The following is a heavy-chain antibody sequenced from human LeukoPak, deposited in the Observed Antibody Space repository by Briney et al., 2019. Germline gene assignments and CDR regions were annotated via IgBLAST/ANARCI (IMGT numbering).Heavy chain of an antibody. V-gene: IGHV3-23*01. D-gene: IGHD6-6*01. CDR2: ISGSGGST. Sequence: QSGGSLRLSCAASGFTFSSYAMSGVRQAPGKGLEWVSAISGSGGSTNYANSVKGRFTISRDNSKNTLYLQMNSLRAEDTAVYYCAKPYSSSQDDAFDIWGQGTMVTVSS. CDR1: GFTFSSYA. CDR3: AKPYSSSQDDAFDI. J-gene: IGHJ3*02.